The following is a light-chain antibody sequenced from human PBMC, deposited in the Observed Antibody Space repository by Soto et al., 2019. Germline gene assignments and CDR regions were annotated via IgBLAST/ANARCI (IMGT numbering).Light chain of an antibody. CDR1: SSNIGAGYD. CDR2: DNT. J-gene: IGLJ1*01. Sequence: QSVLTQPPSVSGAPGQRVTISCSGSSSNIGAGYDVHWYQQLPGTAPKLLIYDNTNRPSGVPDRFSGSKSGTSASLAITGLQFDDEADYYCQSYDTSLSGYVFGTGTKLTVL. CDR3: QSYDTSLSGYV. V-gene: IGLV1-40*01.